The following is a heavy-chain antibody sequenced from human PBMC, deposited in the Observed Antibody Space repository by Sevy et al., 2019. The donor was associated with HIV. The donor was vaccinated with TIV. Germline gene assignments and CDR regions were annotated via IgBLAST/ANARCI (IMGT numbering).Heavy chain of an antibody. V-gene: IGHV1-24*01. CDR3: ATVGLRYFSGSSSYQGDWFDP. CDR2: FDPQDVKI. J-gene: IGHJ5*02. CDR1: GYTLTKLS. Sequence: ASVKVSCKVSGYTLTKLSIDWVRQAPGKALEWMGEFDPQDVKIISSQRFQGRLTMTVDTSTDTAYMELSSLTSEDTAVYYCATVGLRYFSGSSSYQGDWFDPWGQGTLVTVSS. D-gene: IGHD2-15*01.